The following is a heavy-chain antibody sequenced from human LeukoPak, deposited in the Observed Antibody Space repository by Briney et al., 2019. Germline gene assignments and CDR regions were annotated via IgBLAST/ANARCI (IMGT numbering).Heavy chain of an antibody. CDR1: GGSIKSNNW. D-gene: IGHD3-22*01. J-gene: IGHJ5*02. Sequence: SETLSLTCAVSGGSIKSNNWWSWVRQPPGKGLEWIGEIYHSGSTNYNPSLESRVTVSVDKSKNQFSLDLSSVTAADTAVYYCAREDSGSSGYVFDPWGQGTLVTVSS. CDR2: IYHSGST. V-gene: IGHV4-4*02. CDR3: AREDSGSSGYVFDP.